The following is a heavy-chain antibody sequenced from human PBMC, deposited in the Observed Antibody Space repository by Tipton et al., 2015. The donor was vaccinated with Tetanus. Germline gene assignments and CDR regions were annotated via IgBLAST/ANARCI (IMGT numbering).Heavy chain of an antibody. Sequence: QLVQSGAEVGKPGESLKISCQGSGYNFSHYSIGWVRQLPGRGLEWMGIVDPRDSQATYGPSFQGQVTLSADRSINVAYLQWGSLKASDTGLYYCARRRSAVLSGASHWYFDLWGRGTLVGVSS. V-gene: IGHV5-51*01. CDR3: ARRRSAVLSGASHWYFDL. CDR1: GYNFSHYS. J-gene: IGHJ2*01. D-gene: IGHD3-3*01. CDR2: VDPRDSQA.